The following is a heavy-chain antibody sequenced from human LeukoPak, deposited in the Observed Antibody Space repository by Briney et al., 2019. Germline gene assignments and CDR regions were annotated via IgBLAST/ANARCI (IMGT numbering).Heavy chain of an antibody. J-gene: IGHJ4*02. D-gene: IGHD5-12*01. V-gene: IGHV1-2*02. Sequence: GASVKVSCKASAYTFTGYYMHWVRQAPGQGLEWMGWINPNSGGTNYAQKFQGRVTMTRDTSISTAYMELSRLRSDDTAVYYCARVIVATISFDYWGQGTLVTVSS. CDR3: ARVIVATISFDY. CDR2: INPNSGGT. CDR1: AYTFTGYY.